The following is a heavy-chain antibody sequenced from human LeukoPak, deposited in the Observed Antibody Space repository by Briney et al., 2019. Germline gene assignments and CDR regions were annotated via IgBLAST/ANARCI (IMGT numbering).Heavy chain of an antibody. J-gene: IGHJ4*02. V-gene: IGHV3-48*01. CDR1: GFTFSSYS. CDR2: ISSSSSTI. D-gene: IGHD3-10*01. CDR3: ARDHGEVRGVIIRYFDY. Sequence: GGSLRLSCAASGFTFSSYSMNWVRQAPGKGLEWVSYISSSSSTIYYADSVKGRFTISRDNAKNSLYLQMNSLRAEDTAVYYCARDHGEVRGVIIRYFDYWGQGTLVTVSS.